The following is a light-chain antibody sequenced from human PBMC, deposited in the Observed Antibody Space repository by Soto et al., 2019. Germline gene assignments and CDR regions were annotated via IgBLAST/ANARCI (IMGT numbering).Light chain of an antibody. CDR2: GAS. CDR1: QSVSSSY. CDR3: QQYTGPPTT. V-gene: IGKV3-20*01. Sequence: EVVLTQSPGTPSLSPGERATLSCRASQSVSSSYLAWYQQRPGQAPRLLIYGASTRAAGIPDRFSGSGSGTDFTLTITRLEPEDSAVYFCQQYTGPPTTFGQGTRLEIK. J-gene: IGKJ5*01.